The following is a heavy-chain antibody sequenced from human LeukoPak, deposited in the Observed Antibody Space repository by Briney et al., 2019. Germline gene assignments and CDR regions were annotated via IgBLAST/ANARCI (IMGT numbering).Heavy chain of an antibody. D-gene: IGHD6-6*01. V-gene: IGHV4-39*07. CDR2: IYHSGST. CDR3: ARAVDYSSSRGFDY. Sequence: KPSETLSLTCTVSGGSISSSSYYWGWIRQPPGKGLEWIGSIYHSGSTYYNPSLKSRVTISVDTSKNQFSLKLSSVTAADTAVYYCARAVDYSSSRGFDYWGQGTLVTVSS. J-gene: IGHJ4*02. CDR1: GGSISSSSYY.